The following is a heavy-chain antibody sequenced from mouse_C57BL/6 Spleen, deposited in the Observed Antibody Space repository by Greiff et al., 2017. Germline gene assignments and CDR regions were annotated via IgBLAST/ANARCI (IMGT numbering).Heavy chain of an antibody. CDR1: GYTFTSYW. D-gene: IGHD2-4*01. CDR2: IYPGSGST. J-gene: IGHJ1*03. CDR3: ARRGGLRRYFDV. V-gene: IGHV1-55*01. Sequence: VQLQQSGAELVKPGASVKMSCKASGYTFTSYWITWVKQRPGQGLEWIGDIYPGSGSTNYNEKFKSKATLTVDTSSSTAYMQLSSLTSEDSAVYYCARRGGLRRYFDVWGTGTTVTVSS.